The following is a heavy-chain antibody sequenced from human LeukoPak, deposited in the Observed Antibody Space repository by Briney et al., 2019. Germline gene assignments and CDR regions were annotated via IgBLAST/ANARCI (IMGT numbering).Heavy chain of an antibody. V-gene: IGHV1-8*02. J-gene: IGHJ1*01. CDR3: ARPVVGSCSGGSCYSAEYFQH. Sequence: ASVKVSCKASGYTFTSYDINWVRQATGQGLEWMGWMNPNSGNTGYAQKFQGRVTMTRNTSISTAYMELSSLRSEDTAVYYCARPVVGSCSGGSCYSAEYFQHWGQGTLVTVSS. CDR1: GYTFTSYD. CDR2: MNPNSGNT. D-gene: IGHD2-15*01.